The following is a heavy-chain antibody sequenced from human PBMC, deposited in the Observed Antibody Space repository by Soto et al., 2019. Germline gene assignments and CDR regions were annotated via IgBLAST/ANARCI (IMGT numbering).Heavy chain of an antibody. J-gene: IGHJ6*02. CDR3: ARERRAGENYYYGMDV. Sequence: QVQLVESGGGVVQPGRSLRLSCAASGFTFSSYGMHWVRQAPGKGLEWVAVIWYDGSNKYYADSVKGRFTISRDNSKNTLVQQMNSMRAEDTAVYYCARERRAGENYYYGMDVWGQGTTVTVSS. D-gene: IGHD6-13*01. CDR2: IWYDGSNK. V-gene: IGHV3-33*01. CDR1: GFTFSSYG.